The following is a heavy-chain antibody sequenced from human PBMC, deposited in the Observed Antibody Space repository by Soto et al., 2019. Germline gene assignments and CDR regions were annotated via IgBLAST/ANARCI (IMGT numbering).Heavy chain of an antibody. CDR3: AKDHFSLGPISGSSGGSYYFDY. D-gene: IGHD2-15*01. CDR2: ISGSGGST. J-gene: IGHJ4*02. CDR1: GFTFSSYA. Sequence: GGSLRLSCAASGFTFSSYAMSWVRQAPGKGLEWVSAISGSGGSTYYADSVKGRFTISRDNSKNTLYLQMNSLRAEDTAAYYCAKDHFSLGPISGSSGGSYYFDYRAQGSLVTVSS. V-gene: IGHV3-23*01.